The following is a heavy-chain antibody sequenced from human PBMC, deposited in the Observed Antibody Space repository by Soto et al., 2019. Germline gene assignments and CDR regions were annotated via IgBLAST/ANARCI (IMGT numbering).Heavy chain of an antibody. Sequence: PSETLSLTCSVSGGSTSDNYWSWIRQPPGKGLEWIGYMYYSGSTNYNPSLKSRVTISVDTSKNQFSLKLSSVTAADTAVYYCARHDYYYYGMDVWGHGTTVTVSS. J-gene: IGHJ6*02. CDR3: ARHDYYYYGMDV. D-gene: IGHD3-16*01. CDR1: GGSTSDNY. CDR2: MYYSGST. V-gene: IGHV4-59*08.